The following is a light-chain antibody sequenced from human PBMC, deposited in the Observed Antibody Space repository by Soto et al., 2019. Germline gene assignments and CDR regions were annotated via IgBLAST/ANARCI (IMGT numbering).Light chain of an antibody. V-gene: IGKV1-6*01. CDR1: QGIRND. CDR2: AAS. Sequence: AIQMTQSPSSLSASVGDRVTITCRASQGIRNDLGWYQQKPGKAPRLLIFAASSLQSGVPSRFSGSGSGTDFTLTISSLQPEDFATYYCLRDYSYPSWTFGQGTRVELK. J-gene: IGKJ1*01. CDR3: LRDYSYPSWT.